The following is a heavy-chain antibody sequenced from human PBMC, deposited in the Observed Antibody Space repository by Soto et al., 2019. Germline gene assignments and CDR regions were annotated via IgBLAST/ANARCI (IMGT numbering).Heavy chain of an antibody. CDR3: ARGMTTVTTFDY. D-gene: IGHD4-17*01. CDR1: GGSISSGGYS. CDR2: IYHSGST. J-gene: IGHJ4*02. V-gene: IGHV4-30-2*01. Sequence: PSETLSLTCAGSGGSISSGGYSWSWIRQPPRKGLEWIGYIYHSGSTYYNPSLKSRVTISVDRSKNQVSLKLSSVTAADTAVYYCARGMTTVTTFDYWGQETLVTVSS.